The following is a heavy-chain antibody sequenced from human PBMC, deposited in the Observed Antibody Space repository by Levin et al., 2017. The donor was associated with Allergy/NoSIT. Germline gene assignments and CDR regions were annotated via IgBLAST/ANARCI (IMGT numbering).Heavy chain of an antibody. V-gene: IGHV6-1*01. D-gene: IGHD3-10*01. Sequence: PSIXLEWLGRTYYRSKWYNDYIESVKSRMTINADTSKNQFSLQLNSVTPEDTAVYYCARGRGTWDGVDYGMNVWGQGTTVTVSS. J-gene: IGHJ6*02. CDR2: TYYRSKWYN. CDR3: ARGRGTWDGVDYGMNV.